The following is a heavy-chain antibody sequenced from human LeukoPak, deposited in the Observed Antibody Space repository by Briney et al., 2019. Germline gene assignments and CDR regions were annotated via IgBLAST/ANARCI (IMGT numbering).Heavy chain of an antibody. V-gene: IGHV1-18*01. J-gene: IGHJ5*02. D-gene: IGHD4-17*01. CDR1: GYTFTSYG. CDR3: ARDLLLTTVTTTYNWFDP. Sequence: ASVKVSCKASGYTFTSYGISWVRQAPGQGLEWMGWISAYNGNTNYAQKLQGRVTMTTDTSTSTAYMELRSLRSDDTAVYYCARDLLLTTVTTTYNWFDPWGQGTLVTVSS. CDR2: ISAYNGNT.